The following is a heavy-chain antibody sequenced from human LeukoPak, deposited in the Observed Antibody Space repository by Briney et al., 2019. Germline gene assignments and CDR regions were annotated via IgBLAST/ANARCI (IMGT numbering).Heavy chain of an antibody. V-gene: IGHV4-30-2*01. D-gene: IGHD3-3*01. CDR3: ARDVITIFGVVIQD. CDR1: GGSISSGGYY. CDR2: IYHSGST. J-gene: IGHJ4*02. Sequence: PSETLSLTCTVSGGSISSGGYYWSWIRQPPGKGLEWIGYIYHSGSTYYNPSLKSLVTISVDRSKNQFSLKLSSVTAADTAVYYCARDVITIFGVVIQDWGQGTLVTVSS.